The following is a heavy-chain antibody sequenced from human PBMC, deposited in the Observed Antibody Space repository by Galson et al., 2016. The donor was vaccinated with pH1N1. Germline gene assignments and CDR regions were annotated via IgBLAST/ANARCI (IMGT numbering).Heavy chain of an antibody. CDR1: GYIFTRDY. V-gene: IGHV1-46*03. Sequence: SGYIFTRDYFHWVRQAPGQGLEWMGVIDPSNGGTTFAQKFQGLVTMTRDTSTSTVYMELSGLKSDDTAVYYCIRDLGRLRDFWGQGTLVTVSS. D-gene: IGHD7-27*01. CDR2: IDPSNGGT. J-gene: IGHJ4*02. CDR3: IRDLGRLRDF.